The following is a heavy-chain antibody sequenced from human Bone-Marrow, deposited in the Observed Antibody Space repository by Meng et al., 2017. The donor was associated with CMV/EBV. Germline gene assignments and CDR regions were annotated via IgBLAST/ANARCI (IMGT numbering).Heavy chain of an antibody. CDR1: GFTFSSYW. V-gene: IGHV3-7*03. J-gene: IGHJ4*02. CDR2: IKQDGSEK. D-gene: IGHD1-26*01. CDR3: ARGPSGSFGGVDY. Sequence: GGSLRLSCAASGFTFSSYWMSWVRQAPGKGLEWVANIKQDGSEKYYVDSVKGRFTISRDNSKNTLYLQMNSLRAEETALYYCARGPSGSFGGVDYWGPGTLVTVSS.